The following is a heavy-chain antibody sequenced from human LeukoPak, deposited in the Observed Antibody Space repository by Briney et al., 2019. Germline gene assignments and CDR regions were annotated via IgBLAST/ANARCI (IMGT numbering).Heavy chain of an antibody. V-gene: IGHV3-74*01. CDR3: ARTQRDYDSSGYDY. J-gene: IGHJ4*02. D-gene: IGHD3-22*01. Sequence: GGSLRLSCAASGFTFSNYWMHWVRQAPGKGLVWVSRINSDGRSTNYADSVKGRFTISRDNAKNTLYLQMNSLRAEDTAVYYCARTQRDYDSSGYDYWGQGTLVTVSS. CDR2: INSDGRST. CDR1: GFTFSNYW.